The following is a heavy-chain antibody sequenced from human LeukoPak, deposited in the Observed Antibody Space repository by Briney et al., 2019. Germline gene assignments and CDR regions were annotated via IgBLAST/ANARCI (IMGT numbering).Heavy chain of an antibody. CDR1: GYTFTGYY. CDR3: ARAPYGDYPGRFDP. Sequence: ASVKVSCKASGYTFTGYYMHWVRQAPGQGLEWMGWINPNSGGTNYAQKFQGRVTMTRDTSISTAYMDLSRLKSDDTAVYYCARAPYGDYPGRFDPWGQGTLVTVSS. CDR2: INPNSGGT. V-gene: IGHV1-2*02. D-gene: IGHD4-17*01. J-gene: IGHJ5*02.